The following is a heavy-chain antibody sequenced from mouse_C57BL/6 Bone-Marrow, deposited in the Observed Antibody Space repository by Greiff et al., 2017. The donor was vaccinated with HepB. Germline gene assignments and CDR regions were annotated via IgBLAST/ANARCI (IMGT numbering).Heavy chain of an antibody. J-gene: IGHJ2*01. CDR1: GYTFTDYE. CDR3: TRSNRDY. V-gene: IGHV1-15*01. CDR2: IDPETGGT. Sequence: QVQLKESGAELVRPGASVTLSCKASGYTFTDYEMHWVKQTPVHGLEWIGAIDPETGGTAYNQKFKGKAILTADKSSSTAYMELRSLTSEDSAVYYCTRSNRDYWGQGTTLRVSS.